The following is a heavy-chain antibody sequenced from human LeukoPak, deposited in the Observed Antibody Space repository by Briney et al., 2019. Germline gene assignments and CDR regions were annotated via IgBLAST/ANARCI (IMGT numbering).Heavy chain of an antibody. Sequence: PGGSLRLSCAASGFTFSNYAMSWVRQAPGKGLEWVSLVNNNGAGTYYADSVKGRFTISRDNSKNTLYLQMNSLRAEDTAVYYCARDRWELHAFGIWGQGTMVTVSS. CDR2: VNNNGAGT. V-gene: IGHV3-23*01. CDR1: GFTFSNYA. D-gene: IGHD1-26*01. J-gene: IGHJ3*02. CDR3: ARDRWELHAFGI.